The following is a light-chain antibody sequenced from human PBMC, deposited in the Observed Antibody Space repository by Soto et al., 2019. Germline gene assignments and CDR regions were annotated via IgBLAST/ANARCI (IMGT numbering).Light chain of an antibody. CDR3: IQNFISPLT. CDR1: QGIRGD. Sequence: AIQMTQSPSSPSASLGDRVTITCRASQGIRGDLGWYQQKPGKAPKLLISATSTLQSGVPSRFSGRGSGTNFSLTISSLQPEDFATYYCIQNFISPLTVGQGTKVDIK. J-gene: IGKJ1*01. CDR2: ATS. V-gene: IGKV1-6*01.